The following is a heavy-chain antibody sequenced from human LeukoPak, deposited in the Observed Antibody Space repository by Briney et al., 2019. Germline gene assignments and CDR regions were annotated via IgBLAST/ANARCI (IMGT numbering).Heavy chain of an antibody. V-gene: IGHV1-2*02. D-gene: IGHD3-10*02. Sequence: ASVKVPCKASGYTFTSYDINWVRQATGQGLEWMGWINPNSGGTNYAQKFQGRVTMTRDTSISTAYMELSRLKSDDTAVYYCATENGDYVRAFDIWGQGTMVTVSS. CDR1: GYTFTSYD. CDR3: ATENGDYVRAFDI. CDR2: INPNSGGT. J-gene: IGHJ3*02.